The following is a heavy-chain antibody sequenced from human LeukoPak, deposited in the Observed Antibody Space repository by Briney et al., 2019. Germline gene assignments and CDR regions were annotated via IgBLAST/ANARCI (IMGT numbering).Heavy chain of an antibody. CDR3: AKDSREIVVVPAVRAAYPYYYMDV. Sequence: GALRLSCAASGFTFSSYGMHWVRQAPGKGLEWVAFIRYDGSNKYYADSVKGRFTISRDNSKNTLYLQMNSLRAEDTAVYYCAKDSREIVVVPAVRAAYPYYYMDVWGKGTTVTISS. CDR1: GFTFSSYG. V-gene: IGHV3-30*02. J-gene: IGHJ6*03. D-gene: IGHD2-2*01. CDR2: IRYDGSNK.